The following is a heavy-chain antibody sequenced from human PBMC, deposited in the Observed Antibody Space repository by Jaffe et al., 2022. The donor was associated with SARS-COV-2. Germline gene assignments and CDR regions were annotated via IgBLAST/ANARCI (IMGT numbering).Heavy chain of an antibody. J-gene: IGHJ4*02. CDR1: GFTFSTYG. CDR2: IWYDGSDT. CDR3: ARRTRVFYVDL. Sequence: QVQLVESGGGVVQPGRSLRLSCAGSGFTFSTYGMHWVRQAPGKGLEWVGFIWYDGSDTYYADSVKGRFTISRDNSRNSLYLQMNSLRADDTAVYYCARRTRVFYVDLWGQGTLVTVSS. D-gene: IGHD2-8*01. V-gene: IGHV3-33*01.